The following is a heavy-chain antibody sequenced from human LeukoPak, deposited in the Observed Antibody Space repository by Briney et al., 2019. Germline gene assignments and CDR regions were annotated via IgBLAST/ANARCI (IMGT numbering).Heavy chain of an antibody. D-gene: IGHD3-22*01. V-gene: IGHV4-38-2*01. Sequence: SETLSLTCAVSGYSISSGHYLGWIRQAPGRGLEWIGSISHSGSTYYNPSLKSRVTISVDTSNSRFSLKLSSVTAADTAVYYCARTSYDSSGYSPFDYWGQGTLVTVSS. CDR1: GYSISSGHY. J-gene: IGHJ4*02. CDR2: ISHSGST. CDR3: ARTSYDSSGYSPFDY.